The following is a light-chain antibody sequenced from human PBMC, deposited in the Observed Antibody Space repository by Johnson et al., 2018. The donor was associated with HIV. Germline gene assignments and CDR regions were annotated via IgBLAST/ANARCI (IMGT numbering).Light chain of an antibody. V-gene: IGLV1-51*01. CDR1: SSNIGNNY. Sequence: QSVLTQPPSVSAAPGQKVTISCSGSSSNIGNNYVSWYQQLPGTAPKLLIYDNNKRPSGIPNRFSGSKSGTPATLGLTRLQTGDEADYYCGTWDSSLSAGVFGTGTKVTVL. CDR2: DNN. CDR3: GTWDSSLSAGV. J-gene: IGLJ1*01.